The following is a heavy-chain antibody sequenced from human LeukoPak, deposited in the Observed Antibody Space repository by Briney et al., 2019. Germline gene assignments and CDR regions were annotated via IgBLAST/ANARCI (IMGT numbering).Heavy chain of an antibody. D-gene: IGHD5-18*01. Sequence: PGGSLRLSCAASGFTFSSYAMSWVRQAPRKGLEWVSAISGSGGSTYYADSVKGRFTISRDNSKNTLYLQMNSLRAEDTAVYYCARTLGGAAMVSLFDYWGQGTLVTVSS. V-gene: IGHV3-23*01. CDR2: ISGSGGST. J-gene: IGHJ4*02. CDR1: GFTFSSYA. CDR3: ARTLGGAAMVSLFDY.